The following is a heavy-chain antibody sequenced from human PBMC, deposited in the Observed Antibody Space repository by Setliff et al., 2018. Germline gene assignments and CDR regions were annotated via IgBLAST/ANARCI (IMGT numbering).Heavy chain of an antibody. J-gene: IGHJ3*01. V-gene: IGHV4-30-4*08. CDR2: IYHSGSA. Sequence: SETLSLTCTVSGDSISSGDYFWSWIRQPPGKGLEWIAYIYHSGSAYYNPSLKSRVTMSVDTSENQFSQHLTSVTAADTAVYYCAREVGTSTSSDAFDVWGQGMMVTVSS. CDR3: AREVGTSTSSDAFDV. CDR1: GDSISSGDYF. D-gene: IGHD1-26*01.